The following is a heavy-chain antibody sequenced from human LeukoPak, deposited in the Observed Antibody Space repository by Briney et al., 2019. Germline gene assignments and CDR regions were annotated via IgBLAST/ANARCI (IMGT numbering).Heavy chain of an antibody. CDR1: GFTFSSYE. J-gene: IGHJ6*04. CDR3: AELGITMIGGI. V-gene: IGHV3-48*03. Sequence: QPGGSLRLSCAASGFTFSSYEMNWVRQAPGKGLEWVSYISSSGSTIYYADSVKGRFTISRDNAKNSLYLQMNSLRAEDTAVYYCAELGITMIGGIWGKGTTVTISS. CDR2: ISSSGSTI. D-gene: IGHD3-10*02.